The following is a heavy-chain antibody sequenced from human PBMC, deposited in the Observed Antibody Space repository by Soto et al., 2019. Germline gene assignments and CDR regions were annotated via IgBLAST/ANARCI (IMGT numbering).Heavy chain of an antibody. CDR1: GYTFTSYA. D-gene: IGHD6-19*01. V-gene: IGHV1-3*01. Sequence: QVQLVQSGAEVKKPGASVKVSCKASGYTFTSYAMHWVRQAPGLRLEWMGWINAGNGNTKYSQKFQGRVTITRDTSASTAYMELSSLRSEDTAVYYCARDQQWLVPGAFDIWGQGTMVTVSS. CDR3: ARDQQWLVPGAFDI. J-gene: IGHJ3*02. CDR2: INAGNGNT.